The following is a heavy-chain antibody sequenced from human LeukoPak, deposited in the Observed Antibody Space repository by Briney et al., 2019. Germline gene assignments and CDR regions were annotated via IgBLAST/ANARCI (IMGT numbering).Heavy chain of an antibody. Sequence: GGSLRLSCAASGFTFSNYWMSWVRQAPGKGLEWVANIKQDGSKEYYVNSVKGRFTISRDNAKNSLYLQMSSLRAEDTAIYYCAREDDWNYEDYWGQGTLVTVYS. CDR3: AREDDWNYEDY. D-gene: IGHD1-7*01. J-gene: IGHJ4*02. V-gene: IGHV3-7*01. CDR1: GFTFSNYW. CDR2: IKQDGSKE.